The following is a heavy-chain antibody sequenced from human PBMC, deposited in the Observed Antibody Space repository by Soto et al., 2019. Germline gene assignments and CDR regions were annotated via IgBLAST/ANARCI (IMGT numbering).Heavy chain of an antibody. CDR1: GFTFSSYA. D-gene: IGHD3-9*01. Sequence: GGSLRLFCAASGFTFSSYAMSWVRQAPGKGLEWVSAISGSGGSTYYADSVKGRFTISRDNSKNTLYLQMNSLRAEDTAVYYCAKERLTGYFDYYYYGMDVWGQGTTVTVSS. J-gene: IGHJ6*02. CDR3: AKERLTGYFDYYYYGMDV. V-gene: IGHV3-23*01. CDR2: ISGSGGST.